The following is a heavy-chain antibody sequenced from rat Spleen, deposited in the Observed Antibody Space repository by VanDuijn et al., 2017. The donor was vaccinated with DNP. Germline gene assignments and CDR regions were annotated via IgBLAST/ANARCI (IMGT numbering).Heavy chain of an antibody. J-gene: IGHJ2*01. CDR3: ARGPNYGGYSDFFDY. CDR2: ISTNGGDT. V-gene: IGHV5-25*01. CDR1: GFSFRNYY. Sequence: EVQLVESGGGLVQPGRSLKLSCVASGFSFRNYYMAWVRQAPKKGLEWVATISTNGGDTYYRDSVKGRFTISRDNAQNSLYLQMNTLGSEDTALYYCARGPNYGGYSDFFDYWGQGVMVTVSS. D-gene: IGHD1-11*01.